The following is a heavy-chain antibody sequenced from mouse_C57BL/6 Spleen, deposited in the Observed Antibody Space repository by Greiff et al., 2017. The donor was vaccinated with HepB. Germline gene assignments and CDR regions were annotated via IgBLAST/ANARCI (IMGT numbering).Heavy chain of an antibody. D-gene: IGHD1-1*01. CDR2: IDPENGDT. CDR3: TYYYVEAY. J-gene: IGHJ3*01. CDR1: GFNIKDDY. V-gene: IGHV14-4*01. Sequence: DVKLQESGAELVRPGASVKLSCTASGFNIKDDYMHWVKQRPEQGLEWIGWIDPENGDTEYASKFQGKATITADTSSNTAYLQLSSLTSEDTAVYYCTYYYVEAYWGQGTLVTVSA.